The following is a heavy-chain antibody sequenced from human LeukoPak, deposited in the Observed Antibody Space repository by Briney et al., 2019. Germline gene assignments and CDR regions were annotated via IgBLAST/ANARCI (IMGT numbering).Heavy chain of an antibody. D-gene: IGHD4-17*01. CDR3: ARVKFYGDYPFFQH. V-gene: IGHV1-18*01. CDR2: ISAYNGNT. J-gene: IGHJ1*01. CDR1: VYTFTSYG. Sequence: ASVKVSCKASVYTFTSYGISWVRQAPGQGLEWMGWISAYNGNTNYAQKLQGRVTMTTDTSTSTAYMELRSLGSDDTAVYYCARVKFYGDYPFFQHWGQGTLVTVSS.